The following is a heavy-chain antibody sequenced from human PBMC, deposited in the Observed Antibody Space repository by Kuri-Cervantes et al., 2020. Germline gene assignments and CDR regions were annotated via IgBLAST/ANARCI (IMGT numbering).Heavy chain of an antibody. J-gene: IGHJ6*02. CDR2: ISWNSGSI. V-gene: IGHV3-9*01. CDR3: ARDTVTTFRLSYYYYGMDV. CDR1: GFTFDDYA. D-gene: IGHD4-17*01. Sequence: LSLTCAASGFTFDDYAMHWVRQAPGKGLEWVSGISWNSGSIGYADSVKGRFTISRDNAKNTLYLQMNSLRAEDTAVYYCARDTVTTFRLSYYYYGMDVWGQGTTVTVSS.